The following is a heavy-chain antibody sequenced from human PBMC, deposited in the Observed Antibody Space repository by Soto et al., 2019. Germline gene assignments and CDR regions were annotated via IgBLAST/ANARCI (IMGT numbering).Heavy chain of an antibody. CDR2: FDPEDGET. D-gene: IGHD6-19*01. V-gene: IGHV1-24*01. CDR1: GYTLTELS. CDR3: ATMGGAVAARYYYYGMDV. J-gene: IGHJ6*02. Sequence: ASVKVSCKVSGYTLTELSMHWVRQAPGKGLEWMGGFDPEDGETIYAQKFQGRVTMTEDTSTDTAYMGLSSLRSEDTAVYYCATMGGAVAARYYYYGMDVWGQGTTVTVSS.